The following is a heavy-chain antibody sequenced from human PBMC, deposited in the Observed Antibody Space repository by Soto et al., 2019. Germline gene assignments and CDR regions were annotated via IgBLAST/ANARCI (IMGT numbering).Heavy chain of an antibody. CDR3: VGRRLRYFDWLWIYGMDV. CDR1: GFTFSSYA. CDR2: ISSNGGST. D-gene: IGHD3-9*01. J-gene: IGHJ6*02. V-gene: IGHV3-64D*08. Sequence: GGSLSLSCSASGFTFSSYAMHWVRQAPGKGLEYVSAISSNGGSTYYAGSVKCKFTISRDNSKNTLYLQMSSLRAEDTAVYYCVGRRLRYFDWLWIYGMDVWGQGTTVTVSS.